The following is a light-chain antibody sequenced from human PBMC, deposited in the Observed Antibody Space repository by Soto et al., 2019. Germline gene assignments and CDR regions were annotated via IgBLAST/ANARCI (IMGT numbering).Light chain of an antibody. Sequence: DIPMTQSPSSLSASVGDRVTITCRASQGISNYLAWYQQKPGKVPKLLIYAASTLQSGVPFRFSGSGSGTDFTLTISSLQPEDVGTYYCQKYNSAPWTFGQGTKVEIK. J-gene: IGKJ1*01. CDR1: QGISNY. V-gene: IGKV1-27*01. CDR3: QKYNSAPWT. CDR2: AAS.